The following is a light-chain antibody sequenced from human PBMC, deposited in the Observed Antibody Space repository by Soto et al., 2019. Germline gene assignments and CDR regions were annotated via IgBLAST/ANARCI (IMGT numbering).Light chain of an antibody. CDR2: GAS. J-gene: IGKJ2*01. V-gene: IGKV3-15*01. CDR1: QSVSNN. Sequence: EIVMTQSPATLSVSPGERATLSCRASQSVSNNLAWYQRKPGQAPRLLIYGASTRATGIPARFSGSGSGTDFTLTISSLQSEDFAIYYCQHYNRWPRTFGEGTQLEIK. CDR3: QHYNRWPRT.